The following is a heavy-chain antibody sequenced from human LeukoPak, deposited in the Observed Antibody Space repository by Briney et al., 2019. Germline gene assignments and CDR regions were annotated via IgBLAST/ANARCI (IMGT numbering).Heavy chain of an antibody. CDR1: GYTFTSYG. CDR3: ARIMGIAAAGVRNWFDP. Sequence: AAVNVSCKASGYTFTSYGISWVRPAPGQGLEWMGWISAYNGNTNYAQKLQGRVTMTTDTSTSTAYMELRSLRSDDTAVYYCARIMGIAAAGVRNWFDPWGQGTLVTVSS. D-gene: IGHD6-13*01. V-gene: IGHV1-18*01. CDR2: ISAYNGNT. J-gene: IGHJ5*02.